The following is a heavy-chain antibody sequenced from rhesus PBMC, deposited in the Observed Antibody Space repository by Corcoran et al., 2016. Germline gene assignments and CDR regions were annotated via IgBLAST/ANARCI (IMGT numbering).Heavy chain of an antibody. CDR2: DSYSGST. D-gene: IGHD6-13*01. Sequence: QVQLQESGPGLVKPSETLSLTCAVSGGSISSRYYYWSWIRPAPGTGLEGIGDDSYSGSTNQNPYRKSRVTIERDTCNNQCSLKLSSVTAADTAVYYCARLQTKYSSWSVCVDYWGQGVLVTVSS. CDR1: GGSISSRYYY. V-gene: IGHV4-122*02. CDR3: ARLQTKYSSWSVCVDY. J-gene: IGHJ4*01.